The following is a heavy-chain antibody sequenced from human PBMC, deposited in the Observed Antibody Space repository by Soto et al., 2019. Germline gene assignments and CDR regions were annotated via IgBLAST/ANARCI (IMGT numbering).Heavy chain of an antibody. V-gene: IGHV3-23*01. J-gene: IGHJ4*02. CDR3: ARDIKRRDGYNYLFDN. CDR1: GFTFSSYA. Sequence: GGSLRLSCAASGFTFSSYAMSWVRQAPGKGLEWVSAISGSGGSTYYADSVKGRFTISRDNSKNTLYLQMNSLRAEDTAVYYCARDIKRRDGYNYLFDNWGQGTLVTVSS. D-gene: IGHD5-12*01. CDR2: ISGSGGST.